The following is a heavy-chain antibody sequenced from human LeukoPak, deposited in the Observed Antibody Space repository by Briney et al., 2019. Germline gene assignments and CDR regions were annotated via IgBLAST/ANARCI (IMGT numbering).Heavy chain of an antibody. D-gene: IGHD1-14*01. CDR2: IIPIFGTA. V-gene: IGHV1-69*06. CDR1: GGTFSSYA. Sequence: GASVKVSCKASGGTFSSYAISWVRQAPGQGLEWMGGIIPIFGTANYAQKFQGRVTITADKSTSTAYMELSSLRAEDTAVYYCARDPENPAAYCFDYWGQGTLVTVSS. J-gene: IGHJ4*02. CDR3: ARDPENPAAYCFDY.